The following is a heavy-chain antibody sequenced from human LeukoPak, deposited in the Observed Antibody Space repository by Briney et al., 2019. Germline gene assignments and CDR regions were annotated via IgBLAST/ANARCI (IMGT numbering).Heavy chain of an antibody. Sequence: ASVKVSCKASGYTFSDYYIHWVRQAPGQGLEWMGWINPNSGGTNYAQKFQGRVTMTRDTSISTAYMELSRLRSDDTAVYYCARGALLGYCSSTSCYENPPYYYYMDVWGKGTTVTVSS. D-gene: IGHD2-2*01. CDR1: GYTFSDYY. CDR3: ARGALLGYCSSTSCYENPPYYYYMDV. J-gene: IGHJ6*03. V-gene: IGHV1-2*02. CDR2: INPNSGGT.